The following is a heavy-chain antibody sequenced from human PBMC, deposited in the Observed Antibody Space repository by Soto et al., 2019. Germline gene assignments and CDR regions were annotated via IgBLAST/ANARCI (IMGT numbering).Heavy chain of an antibody. CDR3: ARSQTTVTSYDY. Sequence: SETLSLTCTVSGGSISSSIYYGGWIRRPPGKGLEWIGSIFYSGSTYYNPSLKSRVTISVDTSKNQFSLKLSSVTAADTAVYYCARSQTTVTSYDYWGQGTLVTVSS. D-gene: IGHD4-17*01. J-gene: IGHJ4*02. CDR2: IFYSGST. V-gene: IGHV4-39*07. CDR1: GGSISSSIYY.